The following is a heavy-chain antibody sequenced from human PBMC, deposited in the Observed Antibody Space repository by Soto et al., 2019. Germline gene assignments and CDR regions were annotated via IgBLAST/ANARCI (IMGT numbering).Heavy chain of an antibody. CDR2: IIPIFGTA. J-gene: IGHJ3*02. V-gene: IGHV1-69*13. CDR3: ARALGGGEVYDSSGYGAFDI. Sequence: GASVKVSCKASGGTFSSYAISWVRQAPGQGLEWMGGIIPIFGTANYAQKFQGRVTITADESTSTAYMELSSLRSEDTAVYYCARALGGGEVYDSSGYGAFDIWGQGTMVTVSS. CDR1: GGTFSSYA. D-gene: IGHD3-22*01.